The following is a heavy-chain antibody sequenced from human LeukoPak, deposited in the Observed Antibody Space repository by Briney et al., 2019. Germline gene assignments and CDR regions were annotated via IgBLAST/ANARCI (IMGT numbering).Heavy chain of an antibody. J-gene: IGHJ4*02. V-gene: IGHV1-69*06. CDR3: ARDLEGSGRGYYFDY. Sequence: SVKVSCKASGGTFSSYAISWVRQAPGQGLEWMGGIIPIFGTANYAQKFQGRVTITAGKSTSTAYMELSSLRSEDAAVYYCARDLEGSGRGYYFDYWGQGTLVTVSS. CDR1: GGTFSSYA. D-gene: IGHD3-3*01. CDR2: IIPIFGTA.